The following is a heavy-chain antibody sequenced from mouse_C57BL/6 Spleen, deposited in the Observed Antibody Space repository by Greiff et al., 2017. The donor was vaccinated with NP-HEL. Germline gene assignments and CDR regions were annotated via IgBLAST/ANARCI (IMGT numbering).Heavy chain of an antibody. CDR3: ARRKKTAQAPMDY. J-gene: IGHJ4*01. CDR2: IYPSDSET. V-gene: IGHV1-61*01. CDR1: GYTFTSYW. D-gene: IGHD3-2*02. Sequence: QVQLQQPGAELVRPGSSVKLSCKASGYTFTSYWMDWVKQRPGQGLEWIGNIYPSDSETHYNQKFKDKATLTVDKSSSTAYMQLSSLTSEDSAVYYWARRKKTAQAPMDYWGQGTSVTVSS.